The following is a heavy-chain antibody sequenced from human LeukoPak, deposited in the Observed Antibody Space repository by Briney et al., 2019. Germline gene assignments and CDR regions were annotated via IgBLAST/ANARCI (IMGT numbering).Heavy chain of an antibody. J-gene: IGHJ4*02. CDR3: LAAYLGY. CDR1: GFTFSNAW. CDR2: IRKKSDGGTT. Sequence: GSLRLSCGASGFTFSNAWMSCGRQTPGKGLEWVGLIRKKSDGGTTEYATPVKGRFIISRDDSKNMFYLQMNSLHTEDTAVYSCLAAYLGYWGQGTLVTVSS. V-gene: IGHV3-15*01. D-gene: IGHD6-25*01.